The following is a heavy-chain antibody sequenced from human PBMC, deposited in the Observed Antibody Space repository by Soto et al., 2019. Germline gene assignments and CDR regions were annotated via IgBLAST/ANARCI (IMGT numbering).Heavy chain of an antibody. J-gene: IGHJ4*02. V-gene: IGHV3-49*03. D-gene: IGHD5-18*01. CDR3: ARARANTYGPSPLRY. CDR1: VFTFGDYA. Sequence: HPGGSLRLSCTTSVFTFGDYAMSWFRQAPGKGLEWVGFIRNKAFGGTRQYAASVEGRFIISRDDSESIAYLQMNSLETEDTGVYYCARARANTYGPSPLRYWGQGTLVTVSS. CDR2: IRNKAFGGTR.